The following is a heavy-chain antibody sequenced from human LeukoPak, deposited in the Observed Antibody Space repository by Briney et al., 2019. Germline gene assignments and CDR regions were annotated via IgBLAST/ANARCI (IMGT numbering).Heavy chain of an antibody. CDR2: IYTSGST. CDR1: GGSINSYY. D-gene: IGHD6-13*01. V-gene: IGHV4-4*07. J-gene: IGHJ5*02. CDR3: ARDWAAAGTASRDWFDP. Sequence: SETLSLTCTVSGGSINSYYWSWIRQPAGKGLEWIGRIYTSGSTNYNPSLKSRVTMSVDTSKNQFSLKLSSVTAADTAVYYCARDWAAAGTASRDWFDPWGQGTLVTVSS.